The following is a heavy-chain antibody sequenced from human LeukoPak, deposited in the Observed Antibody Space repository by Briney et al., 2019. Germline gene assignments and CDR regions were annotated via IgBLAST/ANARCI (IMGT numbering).Heavy chain of an antibody. V-gene: IGHV3-30*18. J-gene: IGHJ4*02. CDR1: GFTFSSYG. Sequence: GRSLRLSCAASGFTFSSYGMHWVRQAPGKGLEWVAVISYDGSNKYYADSVKGRFTISRDNSKNTLYLQMNTLRAEDTAVYYCAKGYSGYDWSLVDYWGQGTLVTVSS. CDR3: AKGYSGYDWSLVDY. D-gene: IGHD5-12*01. CDR2: ISYDGSNK.